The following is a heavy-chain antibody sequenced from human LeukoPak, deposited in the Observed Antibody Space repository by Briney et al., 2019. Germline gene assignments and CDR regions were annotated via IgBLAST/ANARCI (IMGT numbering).Heavy chain of an antibody. CDR1: GVPFNKYG. Sequence: GGSLRLSCAASGVPFNKYGMLWGRQAPGKGMDWLAVISYDGSEDYYADSVKGRFTISKDKSKDTVNLQLNSLRPEDTAVYYCANRRVGYGSGIYFHSALDSWGQGTLVTVSS. D-gene: IGHD3-10*01. CDR3: ANRRVGYGSGIYFHSALDS. V-gene: IGHV3-30*18. CDR2: ISYDGSED. J-gene: IGHJ5*01.